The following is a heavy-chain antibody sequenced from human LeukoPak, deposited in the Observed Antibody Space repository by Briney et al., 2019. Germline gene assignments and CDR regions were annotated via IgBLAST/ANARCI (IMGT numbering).Heavy chain of an antibody. D-gene: IGHD2-2*01. J-gene: IGHJ4*02. Sequence: SETLSLTXTVSGGSIRSYYWSWIRQPPGKGLEWIGYIYYSGSTNYNPSLKSRVTISVDTSKNQFSLKLSSVTAADTAVYYCARASHYQLLKGYSNPALLDYWGQGTLVTVSS. CDR2: IYYSGST. CDR1: GGSIRSYY. V-gene: IGHV4-59*01. CDR3: ARASHYQLLKGYSNPALLDY.